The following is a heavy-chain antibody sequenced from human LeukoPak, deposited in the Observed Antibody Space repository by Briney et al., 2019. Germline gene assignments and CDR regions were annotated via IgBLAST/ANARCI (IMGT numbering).Heavy chain of an antibody. J-gene: IGHJ4*02. Sequence: PSETLSLTRTVSGGSISSYYWSWIRQPPGKGLEWIGYIYYSGSTNYNPSLKSRVTISVDTSKNQFSLKLSSVTAADTAVYYCAREGWGSSFDYWGQGTLVTVSS. CDR1: GGSISSYY. CDR2: IYYSGST. CDR3: AREGWGSSFDY. V-gene: IGHV4-59*01. D-gene: IGHD7-27*01.